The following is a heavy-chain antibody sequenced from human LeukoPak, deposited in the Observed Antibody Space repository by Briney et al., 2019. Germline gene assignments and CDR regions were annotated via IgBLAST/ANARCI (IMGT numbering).Heavy chain of an antibody. CDR3: AKGSKAVLFTRDYYLDV. D-gene: IGHD6-19*01. Sequence: GGSLRLSCAASGFTFSSYGIHCVRQAPGKGLEWVAFIRYDGSNKNYADSVKGRFTISRDNSKNTLYLQMNSLRAEDTAVYYCAKGSKAVLFTRDYYLDVWGKGTTVTISS. J-gene: IGHJ6*03. CDR2: IRYDGSNK. V-gene: IGHV3-30*02. CDR1: GFTFSSYG.